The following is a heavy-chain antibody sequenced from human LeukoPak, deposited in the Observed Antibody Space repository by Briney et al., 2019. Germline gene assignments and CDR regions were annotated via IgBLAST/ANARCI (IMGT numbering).Heavy chain of an antibody. CDR2: ISDDGYST. CDR3: ARVAPPLDDYIRGSFPYYFDY. V-gene: IGHV3-23*01. D-gene: IGHD3-16*01. Sequence: HPGGSLRLSCAASTFIFDNYGMTWVRQAPGKGLEWVSGISDDGYSTYYADSVKGRFTISRDNSKNTLYLHMSSLRVEDTAVFYCARVAPPLDDYIRGSFPYYFDYWGQGTPVTVSS. J-gene: IGHJ4*02. CDR1: TFIFDNYG.